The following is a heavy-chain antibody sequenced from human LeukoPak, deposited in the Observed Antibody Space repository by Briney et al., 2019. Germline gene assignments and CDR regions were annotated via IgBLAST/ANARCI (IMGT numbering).Heavy chain of an antibody. D-gene: IGHD3-16*01. CDR2: INPSGGST. Sequence: GGSLRLSCAASGFTFSSYGMHWVRQAPGQGLEWMGIINPSGGSTSYAQKFQGRVTMTRDMSTSTVYMELSSLRSEDTAVYYCARDRGYVSGGPSVAFDIWGQGTMVTVSS. J-gene: IGHJ3*02. CDR3: ARDRGYVSGGPSVAFDI. CDR1: GFTFSSYG. V-gene: IGHV1-46*01.